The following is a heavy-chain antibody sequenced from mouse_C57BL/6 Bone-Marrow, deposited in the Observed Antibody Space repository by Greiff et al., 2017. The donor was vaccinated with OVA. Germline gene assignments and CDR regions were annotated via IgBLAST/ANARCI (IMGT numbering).Heavy chain of an antibody. CDR2: IRNKANGYTT. CDR3: ARSDGSSPYWYFEG. CDR1: GFTFTDYY. D-gene: IGHD1-1*01. Sequence: DVQLVESGGGLVQPGGSLSLSCAASGFTFTDYYMSWVRQPPGKALEWLGFIRNKANGYTTEYSASVKGRFTISRDNSQSSLYLQMNALRAEDSATYYCARSDGSSPYWYFEGWGTGTTVTVSS. V-gene: IGHV7-3*01. J-gene: IGHJ1*03.